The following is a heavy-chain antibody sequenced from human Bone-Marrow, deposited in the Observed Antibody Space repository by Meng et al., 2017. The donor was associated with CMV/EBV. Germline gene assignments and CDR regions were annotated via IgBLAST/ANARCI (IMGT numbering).Heavy chain of an antibody. CDR2: ITPFNGNT. CDR1: GYTFTYRY. D-gene: IGHD3-3*01. CDR3: ATSGRITIFGVVILSDYYCMDF. V-gene: IGHV1-45*02. Sequence: SSVKVSCKASGYTFTYRYLHWVRQAPGQALEWMGWITPFNGNTNYAQKFQDRDNITRDRSLSTAYMELSSLRSEDTAMYYCATSGRITIFGVVILSDYYCMDFWGQGTTVTVSS. J-gene: IGHJ6*02.